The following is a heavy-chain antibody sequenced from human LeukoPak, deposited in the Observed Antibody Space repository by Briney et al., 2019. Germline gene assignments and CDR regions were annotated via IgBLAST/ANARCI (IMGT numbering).Heavy chain of an antibody. Sequence: SETLSLTCTVSGGSISSYYWSWIRQPPGKGLEWIGYIYYSGSTNYNPSLKSRVTISVDTSRNQFSLKLSSVTAADTAVYYCARGYSGYDFDYWGQGTLVTVSS. CDR3: ARGYSGYDFDY. D-gene: IGHD5-12*01. V-gene: IGHV4-59*08. J-gene: IGHJ4*02. CDR1: GGSISSYY. CDR2: IYYSGST.